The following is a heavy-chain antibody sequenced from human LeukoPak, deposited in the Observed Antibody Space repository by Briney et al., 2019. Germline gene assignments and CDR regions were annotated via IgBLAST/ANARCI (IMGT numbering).Heavy chain of an antibody. CDR1: GGFFSGYY. J-gene: IGHJ4*02. Sequence: SETLSLTCAVYGGFFSGYYWSWIRQPPGKGLEWIGEINHSGSTNYNPSLKSRVTISVDTSKNQFSLKLSSVTAADTAVYYCARGLGPLVRHKPNYFDYWGQGTLVTVSS. CDR3: ARGLGPLVRHKPNYFDY. V-gene: IGHV4-34*01. CDR2: INHSGST. D-gene: IGHD2-21*01.